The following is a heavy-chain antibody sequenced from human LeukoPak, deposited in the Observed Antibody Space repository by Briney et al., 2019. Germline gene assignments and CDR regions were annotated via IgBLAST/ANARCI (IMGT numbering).Heavy chain of an antibody. J-gene: IGHJ4*02. Sequence: SSVKVSCKASGYTFTGYYMHWVRQAPGHPLGWIGWINPNSGGTNYAQKFQGKVTMTRDTSISTAYMELSRLRSDDTAVYYCARVPPLDYGDDMSFDYWGQGTLVTVSS. V-gene: IGHV1-2*02. CDR1: GYTFTGYY. CDR2: INPNSGGT. CDR3: ARVPPLDYGDDMSFDY. D-gene: IGHD4-17*01.